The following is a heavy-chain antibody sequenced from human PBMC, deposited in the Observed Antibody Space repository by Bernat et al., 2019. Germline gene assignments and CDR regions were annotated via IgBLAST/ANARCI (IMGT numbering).Heavy chain of an antibody. CDR3: ARHYGSPGSMDV. Sequence: QVQLVESGGGVVQPGRSRRLSCAASGFTCSNYAIHWVRQAPGKGLEWVAVISYDGSNKCYADSVKGRFTISRDNSKNTMYLQMNSLGTEDTAVYYCARHYGSPGSMDVWGQGTTVTVSS. CDR1: GFTCSNYA. V-gene: IGHV3-30-3*01. J-gene: IGHJ6*02. D-gene: IGHD3-10*01. CDR2: ISYDGSNK.